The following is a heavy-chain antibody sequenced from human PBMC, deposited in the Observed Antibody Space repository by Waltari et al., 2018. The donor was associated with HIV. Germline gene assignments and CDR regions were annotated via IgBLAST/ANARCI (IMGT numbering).Heavy chain of an antibody. CDR3: TTESLGYYYDSSGSSRGDY. D-gene: IGHD3-22*01. CDR1: GFTFSNAW. Sequence: EVQLVESGGGLVKPGGSLRLSCAASGFTFSNAWMSWVRQAPGKGLEWVGRIKSKTDGGTTDYAAPVKGRFTISRDDSKNTLYLQMNSLKTEDTAVYYCTTESLGYYYDSSGSSRGDYWGQGTLVTVSS. CDR2: IKSKTDGGTT. V-gene: IGHV3-15*01. J-gene: IGHJ4*02.